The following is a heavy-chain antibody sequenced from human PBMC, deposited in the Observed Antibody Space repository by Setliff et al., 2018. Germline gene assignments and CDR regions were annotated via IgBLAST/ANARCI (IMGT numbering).Heavy chain of an antibody. J-gene: IGHJ4*02. V-gene: IGHV4-61*09. CDR2: IFARGSM. CDR1: GGSISSGNYY. CDR3: ARGRYYESNSYYFPFGF. D-gene: IGHD3-22*01. Sequence: PSETLSLTCTVSGGSISSGNYYWIWIRQPAGKALEWLGHIFARGSMNYNPSLRSRITISQDRSENQFSLTLSSVTAADTAVYYCARGRYYESNSYYFPFGFWGQGMLVTVSS.